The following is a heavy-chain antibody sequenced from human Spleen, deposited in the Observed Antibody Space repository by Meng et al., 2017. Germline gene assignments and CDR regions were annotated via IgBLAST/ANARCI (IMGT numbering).Heavy chain of an antibody. CDR2: IWYDGSNK. J-gene: IGHJ4*02. D-gene: IGHD2-21*02. CDR1: GFTFSSYG. Sequence: GESLKISCAASGFTFSSYGMHWVRQAPGKGLEWVAVIWYDGSNKYYADSVKGRFTISRDNSKNTLYLQMNSLRAEDTAVYYCAGGSTRDLFGGDSPIDYWGQGTLVTVSS. CDR3: AGGSTRDLFGGDSPIDY. V-gene: IGHV3-33*01.